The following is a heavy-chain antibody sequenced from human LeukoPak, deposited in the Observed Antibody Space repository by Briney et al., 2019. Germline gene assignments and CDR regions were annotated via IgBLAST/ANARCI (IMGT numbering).Heavy chain of an antibody. CDR3: AREGVWFGELYFDY. CDR1: GGSISSYY. Sequence: SETLSLTCTVSGGSISSYYWSWIRQPPGKGLEWIGYIYYSGSTNYNPSHKSRVTISVDTSKNQFSLKLSSVTAADTAVYYCAREGVWFGELYFDYWGQGTLVTVSS. CDR2: IYYSGST. D-gene: IGHD3-10*01. V-gene: IGHV4-59*01. J-gene: IGHJ4*02.